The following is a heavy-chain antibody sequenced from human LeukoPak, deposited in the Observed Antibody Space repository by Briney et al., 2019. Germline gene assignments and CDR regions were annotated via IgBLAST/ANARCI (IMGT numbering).Heavy chain of an antibody. J-gene: IGHJ4*02. CDR2: INPGGGST. Sequence: ASVKVSCKTSGYTFTSYYMHWVRQAPGQGLEWMGIINPGGGSTSYAQKIQGRVTMTRDTSTSTVYMELSSLRSEDTAVYYCARELRTGVGATDYWGQGTLDTVSS. CDR1: GYTFTSYY. D-gene: IGHD1-26*01. CDR3: ARELRTGVGATDY. V-gene: IGHV1-46*01.